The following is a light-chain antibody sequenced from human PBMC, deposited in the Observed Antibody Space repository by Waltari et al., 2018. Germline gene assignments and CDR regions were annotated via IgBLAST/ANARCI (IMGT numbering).Light chain of an antibody. CDR2: GNN. J-gene: IGLJ3*02. CDR3: QSYDSSLSGWV. V-gene: IGLV1-40*01. Sequence: QSVLTQPPSVSGAPGQRVTISCTGSSSTIGAASDVHWYQQLPGTSPKLLSYGNNNRPSGVPDRFSASKSGTSASLAITGLQAEDEADYYCQSYDSSLSGWVFGGRTKLTVL. CDR1: SSTIGAASD.